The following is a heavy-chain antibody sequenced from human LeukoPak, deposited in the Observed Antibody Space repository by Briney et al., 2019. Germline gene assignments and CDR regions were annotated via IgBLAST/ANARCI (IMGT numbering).Heavy chain of an antibody. CDR1: GFTSDVYE. D-gene: IGHD2-2*02. CDR3: KGYCSSSSCYSDMGV. CDR2: INWNGGRK. V-gene: IGHV3-20*04. Sequence: PGRSLRLSCAASGFTSDVYEMSWVRHAPGKGLEWVAGINWNGGRKGYADSVKGRFTISRDNAKNSLYLQMNSLRAEDTALYYCKGYCSSSSCYSDMGVWGQGTTVTVSS. J-gene: IGHJ6*02.